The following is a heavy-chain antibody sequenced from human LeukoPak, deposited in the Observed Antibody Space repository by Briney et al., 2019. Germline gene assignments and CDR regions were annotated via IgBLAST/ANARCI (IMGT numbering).Heavy chain of an antibody. Sequence: PGGSLRLSCAASGFTFSSDSMNWVRQARGKGLEWVSSISRSSSYIYYADSVKGGFSISRDNAKHYLYLQMSSLRAEDTAVYYCARAYYGSGSYYVDYWGQGTLVTVSS. CDR3: ARAYYGSGSYYVDY. D-gene: IGHD3-10*01. V-gene: IGHV3-21*01. CDR2: ISRSSSYI. CDR1: GFTFSSDS. J-gene: IGHJ4*02.